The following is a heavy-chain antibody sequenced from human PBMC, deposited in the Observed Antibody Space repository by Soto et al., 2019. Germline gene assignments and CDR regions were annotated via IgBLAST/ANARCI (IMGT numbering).Heavy chain of an antibody. V-gene: IGHV3-11*05. Sequence: QVQLVESGGDLVKPGGSLRLSCAASGFTFTDYYMSWLRQASGQGLQWLSYISGSTDYLNYADSVKGRFTISRDNAKNLLYLQMTSLRADDTAVYYCARDLGLSSSNYFDFWGQGTLVTVSS. D-gene: IGHD3-10*01. CDR1: GFTFTDYY. J-gene: IGHJ4*02. CDR2: ISGSTDYL. CDR3: ARDLGLSSSNYFDF.